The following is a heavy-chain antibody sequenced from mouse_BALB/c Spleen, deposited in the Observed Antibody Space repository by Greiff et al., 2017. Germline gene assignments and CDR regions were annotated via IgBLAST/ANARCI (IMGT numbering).Heavy chain of an antibody. CDR1: GYTFTSYW. CDR2: IYPGDGDT. J-gene: IGHJ4*01. V-gene: IGHV1-87*01. CDR3: ARSDYGNPYYYAMDY. D-gene: IGHD2-1*01. Sequence: VQLQESGAELARPGASVKLSCKASGYTFTSYWMQWVKQRPGQGLEWIGAIYPGDGDTRYTQKFKGKATLTADKSSSTAYMQLSSLASEDSAVYYCARSDYGNPYYYAMDYWGQGTSVTVSS.